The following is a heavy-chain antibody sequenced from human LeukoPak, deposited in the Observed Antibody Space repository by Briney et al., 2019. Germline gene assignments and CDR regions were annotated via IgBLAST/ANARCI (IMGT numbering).Heavy chain of an antibody. CDR2: ISSSSSYI. CDR3: ARGRVVVVVAARMANWFDP. J-gene: IGHJ5*02. V-gene: IGHV3-21*01. CDR1: GFTFSSYS. Sequence: GGSLRLSCAASGFTFSSYSMNWVRQAPGKGLEWVSSISSSSSYIYYADSVEGRFTISRDNAKNSLYLQMNSLRAEDTAVYYCARGRVVVVVAARMANWFDPWGQGTLVTVSS. D-gene: IGHD2-15*01.